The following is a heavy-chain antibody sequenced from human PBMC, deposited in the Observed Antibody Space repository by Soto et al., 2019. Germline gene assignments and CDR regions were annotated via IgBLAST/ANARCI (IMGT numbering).Heavy chain of an antibody. J-gene: IGHJ5*02. V-gene: IGHV4-34*01. D-gene: IGHD3-10*01. CDR3: ARPRTPYYYGSGSPFDT. Sequence: SETLSLTCTVYGVSFSGYYWSWIRQPPGKGLEWIAEINQSGATNYNPSLKSRITISIDTPNNQFSLNLSSVTAADTAVYYCARPRTPYYYGSGSPFDTWGQGTLVTVSS. CDR2: INQSGAT. CDR1: GVSFSGYY.